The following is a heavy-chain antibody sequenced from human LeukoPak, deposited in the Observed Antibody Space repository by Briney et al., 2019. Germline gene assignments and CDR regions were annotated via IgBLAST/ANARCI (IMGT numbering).Heavy chain of an antibody. CDR2: ITGSGDTT. D-gene: IGHD3-9*01. CDR1: GFIFRNYA. Sequence: GGSLRLSCAASGFIFRNYAMSWVRQAPGKGLEWVSAITGSGDTTYYADSVKGRFTISRDNSKNPLYVEMNTLGVEDTAIYYCAKWGDYDILTGYYVPDFWGQGAMVAVSS. CDR3: AKWGDYDILTGYYVPDF. V-gene: IGHV3-23*01. J-gene: IGHJ4*02.